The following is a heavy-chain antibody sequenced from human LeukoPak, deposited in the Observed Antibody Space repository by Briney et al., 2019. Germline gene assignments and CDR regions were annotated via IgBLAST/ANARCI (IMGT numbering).Heavy chain of an antibody. Sequence: SETLSLTCAVYGGSFSGYYWSWIRQPPGKGLGWIGEINHSGSTNYNPSLKSRATISVDTSKNQFSLKLSSVTAADTAVYYCARGLGYYDSSGYYHFDYWGQGTLVTVSS. CDR3: ARGLGYYDSSGYYHFDY. V-gene: IGHV4-34*01. D-gene: IGHD3-22*01. CDR1: GGSFSGYY. CDR2: INHSGST. J-gene: IGHJ4*02.